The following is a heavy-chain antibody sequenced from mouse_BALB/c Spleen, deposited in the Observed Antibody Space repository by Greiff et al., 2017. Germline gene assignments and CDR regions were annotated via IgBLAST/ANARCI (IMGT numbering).Heavy chain of an antibody. CDR3: AREVHRYEDAMDY. D-gene: IGHD2-14*01. CDR1: GFTFSSYA. CDR2: ISSGGST. J-gene: IGHJ4*01. Sequence: EVQVVESGGGLVKPGGSLKLSCAASGFTFSSYAMSWVRQTPEKRLEWVASISSGGSTYYPDSVKGRFTISRDNARNILYLQMSSLRSEDTAMYYCAREVHRYEDAMDYWGQGTSVTVSS. V-gene: IGHV5-6-5*01.